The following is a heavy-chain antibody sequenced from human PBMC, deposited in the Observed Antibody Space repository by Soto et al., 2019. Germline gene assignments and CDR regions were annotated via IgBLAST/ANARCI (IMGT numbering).Heavy chain of an antibody. Sequence: SETLSLTCAVSGGSISSGGYSWSWIRQPPGKGLEWIGYIYHSGSTYYNPSLKSRVTISVDRSKNQFSLKLSSVTAADTAVYYCARDEDGYTDYWGQGTLVTVSS. CDR2: IYHSGST. CDR1: GGSISSGGYS. V-gene: IGHV4-30-2*01. J-gene: IGHJ4*02. CDR3: ARDEDGYTDY. D-gene: IGHD5-12*01.